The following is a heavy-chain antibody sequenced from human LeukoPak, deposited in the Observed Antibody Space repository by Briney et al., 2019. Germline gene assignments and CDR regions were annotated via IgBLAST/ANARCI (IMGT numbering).Heavy chain of an antibody. J-gene: IGHJ4*02. CDR1: GGSISSGSYY. CDR3: AREIRGYSGYGGLVDY. CDR2: IYTSGST. V-gene: IGHV4-61*02. Sequence: SQTLSLTCTVSGGSISSGSYYWSWIRQPAGKGLEWIGRIYTSGSTNYNPSLKSRVTISVDTSKNQFSLKLSSVTAADPAVYYCAREIRGYSGYGGLVDYWGQGTLVTVSS. D-gene: IGHD5-12*01.